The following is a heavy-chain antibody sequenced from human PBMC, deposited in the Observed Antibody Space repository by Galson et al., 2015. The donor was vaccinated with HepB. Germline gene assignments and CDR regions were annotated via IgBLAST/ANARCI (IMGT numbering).Heavy chain of an antibody. CDR3: ARGRYCSGGSCYDPYYYYYYMDV. J-gene: IGHJ6*03. CDR1: GFTFSSYT. Sequence: SLRLSCAASGFTFSSYTMNWVRQAPGKGLEWVSSISSSSSYIYYADSVKGRFTISRDNAKNSLYLQMNSLRAEDTAVYYCARGRYCSGGSCYDPYYYYYYMDVWGKGTTVTVSS. V-gene: IGHV3-21*01. D-gene: IGHD2-15*01. CDR2: ISSSSSYI.